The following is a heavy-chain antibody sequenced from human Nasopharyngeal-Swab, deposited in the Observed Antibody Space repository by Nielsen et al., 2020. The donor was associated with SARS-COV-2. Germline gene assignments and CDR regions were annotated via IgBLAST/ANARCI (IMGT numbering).Heavy chain of an antibody. CDR2: IYSGGST. V-gene: IGHV3-53*01. CDR3: ARAGGGYYGSGSYYTGDYYYGMDV. CDR1: GFTVSSNY. Sequence: GESLKISCAASGFTVSSNYMSWVRQAPGKGLEWVSVIYSGGSTYYADSVKGRFTISRDNSKNTLYLQMNSLRAEDTAVYYCARAGGGYYGSGSYYTGDYYYGMDVWGQGTTVTVSS. D-gene: IGHD3-10*01. J-gene: IGHJ6*02.